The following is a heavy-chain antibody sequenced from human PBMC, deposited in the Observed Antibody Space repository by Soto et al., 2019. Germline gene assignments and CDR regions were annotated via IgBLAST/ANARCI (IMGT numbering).Heavy chain of an antibody. D-gene: IGHD2-8*01. V-gene: IGHV3-23*01. J-gene: IGHJ4*02. CDR3: EKSLLMVYAIGNDY. CDR1: GFTFTTYA. Sequence: EVQLLESGGGLVQPGGSLRISCAASGFTFTTYAMSWVRQAPGKGLEWVSGIGGSGGNTYYADSVKSRFTISRDNSKNTLYLQTNSLRAEDTAVYFCEKSLLMVYAIGNDYWGQGTLVTVSS. CDR2: IGGSGGNT.